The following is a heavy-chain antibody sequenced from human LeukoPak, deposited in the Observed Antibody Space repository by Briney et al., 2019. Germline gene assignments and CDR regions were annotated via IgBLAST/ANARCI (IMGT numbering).Heavy chain of an antibody. CDR2: ISSSGSTI. CDR3: TRGWFGQLLDG. V-gene: IGHV3-11*01. J-gene: IGHJ4*02. D-gene: IGHD3-10*01. CDR1: GFTFSDYY. Sequence: GGSLRLSCAASGFTFSDYYMSWIRQAPGKGLEWVSYISSSGSTIYYADSVKGRFTISRDNAKNSLYLQMNSLKTEDTAVYFYTRGWFGQLLDGWGQGTLVTVSS.